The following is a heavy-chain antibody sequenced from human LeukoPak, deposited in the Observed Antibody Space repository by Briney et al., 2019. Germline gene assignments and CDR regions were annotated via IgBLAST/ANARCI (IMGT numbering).Heavy chain of an antibody. D-gene: IGHD1-1*01. J-gene: IGHJ4*02. Sequence: PSETLSLTCTVSGGSINGYYWNWTRQPPGKGLEWIGYIYYSGSTNYSPSLKSRVTISIDTSKKQFSLKLSSVTAADTAVYYCARHGNNWFVDYWGQGTLVTVSP. CDR1: GGSINGYY. CDR2: IYYSGST. V-gene: IGHV4-59*01. CDR3: ARHGNNWFVDY.